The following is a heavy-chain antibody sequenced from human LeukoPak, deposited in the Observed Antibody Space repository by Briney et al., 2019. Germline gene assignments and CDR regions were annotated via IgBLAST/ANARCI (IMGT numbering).Heavy chain of an antibody. CDR3: ARHVRYSYGYADS. Sequence: SETLSLTCAVYGGSFSGYYWSWIRQPPGKGLEWIGEINHSGSTNYNPSLKSRVTISVDTSKNQFSLKLSSVTAADTAVYYCARHVRYSYGYADSWGQGTLVTVSS. D-gene: IGHD5-18*01. V-gene: IGHV4-34*01. CDR1: GGSFSGYY. CDR2: INHSGST. J-gene: IGHJ4*02.